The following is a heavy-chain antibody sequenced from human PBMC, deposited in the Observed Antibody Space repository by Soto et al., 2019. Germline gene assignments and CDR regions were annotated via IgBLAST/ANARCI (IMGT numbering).Heavy chain of an antibody. V-gene: IGHV3-74*01. J-gene: IGHJ4*02. Sequence: EGQLVGSGGGLVQPGGSLRLSCAASGLIFGNYWMHWVRQAPGKGLVWVSRISRDGSSTNYADSVKGRFTISRDNAKNTLYRQMDSLRAEATAVYYCARESSGYSSYFDYWGQGTLVTVSS. CDR3: ARESSGYSSYFDY. CDR1: GLIFGNYW. D-gene: IGHD5-12*01. CDR2: ISRDGSST.